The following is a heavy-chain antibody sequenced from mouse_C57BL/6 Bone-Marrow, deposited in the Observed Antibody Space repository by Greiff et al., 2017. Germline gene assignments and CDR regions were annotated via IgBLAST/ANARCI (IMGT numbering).Heavy chain of an antibody. Sequence: VQLQQSGAELMKPGASVKLSCKASGYTFTGYWIEWVKQRPGHGLEWIGEILPGSGSTNYNEKFKGKATFTADTSSSTAYMQLISLTSEDSAVYYCVPYGGVLAYWYRGTLVTVTA. J-gene: IGHJ3*01. CDR3: VPYGGVLAY. CDR1: GYTFTGYW. V-gene: IGHV1-9*01. CDR2: ILPGSGST. D-gene: IGHD1-1*01.